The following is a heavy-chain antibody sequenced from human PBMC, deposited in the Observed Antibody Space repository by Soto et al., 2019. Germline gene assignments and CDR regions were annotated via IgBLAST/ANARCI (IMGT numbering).Heavy chain of an antibody. CDR1: GYTFTSYY. V-gene: IGHV1-46*01. D-gene: IGHD2-21*01. J-gene: IGHJ5*02. CDR3: ARVLPGDVPNWFDP. CDR2: INARAGNT. Sequence: QVQLVQSGAEVRKPGASVKVSCKASGYTFTSYYMHWVRQAPGQGLEWLGMINARAGNTNYAQKIQGRVTMTRDRSTNIVYMELSSLRSEDTAVYYCARVLPGDVPNWFDPWGQGTLVTVSS.